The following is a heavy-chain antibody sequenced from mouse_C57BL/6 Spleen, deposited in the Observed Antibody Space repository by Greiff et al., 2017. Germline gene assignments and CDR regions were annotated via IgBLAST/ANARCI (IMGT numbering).Heavy chain of an antibody. V-gene: IGHV1-64*01. D-gene: IGHD2-3*01. CDR3: ASSEGDGYYNCSSDY. J-gene: IGHJ2*01. CDR2: IHPYIGNT. Sequence: QVQLQQPGAELVKPGASVKLSCKASGYTFTSYWMHWVKQRPGQGLEWIGMIHPYIGNTNYNEKFKSKATLTVDKSSSTAYMQLSGLTSADSAVYYCASSEGDGYYNCSSDYWGQGTTLTVSS. CDR1: GYTFTSYW.